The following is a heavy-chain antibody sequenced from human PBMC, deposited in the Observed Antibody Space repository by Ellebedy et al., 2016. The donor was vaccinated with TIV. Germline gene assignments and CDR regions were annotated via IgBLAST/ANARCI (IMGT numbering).Heavy chain of an antibody. V-gene: IGHV5-51*01. CDR2: IYPGDSDT. D-gene: IGHD3-10*01. CDR1: GFSFTSYW. Sequence: KVSCKASGFSFTSYWIAWVRQMPGKGLEWMGIIYPGDSDTRYSPSFQGQVTISADKSISTAYLQWSSLKASDTAMYYCARPYGSGSYFDGAWYWGQGTLVTVSS. J-gene: IGHJ4*02. CDR3: ARPYGSGSYFDGAWY.